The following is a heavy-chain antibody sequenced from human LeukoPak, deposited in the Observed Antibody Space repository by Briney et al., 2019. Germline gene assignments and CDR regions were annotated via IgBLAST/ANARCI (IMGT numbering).Heavy chain of an antibody. V-gene: IGHV1-18*04. J-gene: IGHJ6*04. CDR3: ARDRTVAAAGMLAGMVV. CDR1: GYTFTSYG. D-gene: IGHD6-13*01. Sequence: GASVKVSCKASGYTFTSYGISWVRQAPGQVLEWMGWISAYNGNTNYAQKLQGRVTMTTDTSTSTAYMELRSLRSDDTAVYYCARDRTVAAAGMLAGMVVWGKGTTVTVSS. CDR2: ISAYNGNT.